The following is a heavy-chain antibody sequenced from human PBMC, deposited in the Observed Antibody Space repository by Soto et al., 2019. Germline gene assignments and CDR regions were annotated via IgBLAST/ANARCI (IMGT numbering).Heavy chain of an antibody. CDR2: VSNDGIRK. CDR1: GFIFSGSG. CDR3: ARWVGGSMYDNSGKYDS. J-gene: IGHJ5*01. D-gene: IGHD3-22*01. Sequence: QVQLVESGGGGVQPGRSLRLTCAASGFIFSGSGMHWVRQAPGKGLEWVALVSNDGIRKYYGDSVKGRFTISRNNAENTLYLQMNSLGAEDTAVYYCARWVGGSMYDNSGKYDSWGQGTLVTVSS. V-gene: IGHV3-30*03.